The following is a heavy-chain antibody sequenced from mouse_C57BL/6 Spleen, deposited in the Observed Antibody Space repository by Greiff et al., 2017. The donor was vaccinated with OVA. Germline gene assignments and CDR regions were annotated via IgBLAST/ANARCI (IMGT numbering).Heavy chain of an antibody. D-gene: IGHD1-1*01. CDR3: AIPLITKVVDLYAMDY. V-gene: IGHV1-82*01. CDR2: IYPGDGDT. Sequence: QVQLQQSGPELVKPGASVKISCKASGYAFSSSWMNWVKQRPGKGLEWIGRIYPGDGDTNYNGKFKGKATLTADKSSSTTYIQLSSLTSEDAAVYFCAIPLITKVVDLYAMDYWGQGTSVTVSS. CDR1: GYAFSSSW. J-gene: IGHJ4*01.